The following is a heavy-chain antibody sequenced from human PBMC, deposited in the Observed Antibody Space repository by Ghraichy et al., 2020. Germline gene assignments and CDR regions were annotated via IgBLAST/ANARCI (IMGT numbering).Heavy chain of an antibody. CDR1: GGSISSYY. D-gene: IGHD3-3*01. CDR3: ARGGGYDFWSGYSQANWFDP. J-gene: IGHJ5*02. CDR2: IYYSGST. V-gene: IGHV4-59*01. Sequence: SETLSLTCTVSGGSISSYYWSWIRQPPGKGLEWIGYIYYSGSTNYNPSLKSRVTISVDTSKNQFSLKLSSVTAADTAVYYCARGGGYDFWSGYSQANWFDPWGQGTLVTVSS.